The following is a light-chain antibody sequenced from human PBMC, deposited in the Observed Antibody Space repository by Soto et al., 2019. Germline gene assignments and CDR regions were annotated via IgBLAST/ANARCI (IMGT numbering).Light chain of an antibody. CDR3: QQYITYQWT. Sequence: TQSSSTPSAVVGDRVPITWRASQSITRLLAWYQLKPGKAPKLLISTASRLQRGVPSRFSGNGSETAFTLTISSLQPDDFATYYCQQYITYQWTFGQGTKVDIK. V-gene: IGKV1-5*03. CDR1: QSITRL. CDR2: TAS. J-gene: IGKJ1*01.